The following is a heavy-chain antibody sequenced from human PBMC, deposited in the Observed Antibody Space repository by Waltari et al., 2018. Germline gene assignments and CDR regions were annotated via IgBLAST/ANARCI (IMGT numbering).Heavy chain of an antibody. J-gene: IGHJ4*02. CDR2: IYHSGST. V-gene: IGHV4-4*02. CDR1: GGSISSSNW. D-gene: IGHD3-22*01. Sequence: QVQLQESGPGLVKPSGTLSLTCAVSGGSISSSNWWSWVRQSPGKGLEWIGEIYHSGSTNYNPALKSRVTISVDKSKNQFSLKLSSVTAADTAVYYCARDLNYYDSSGSFDYWGQGTLVTVSS. CDR3: ARDLNYYDSSGSFDY.